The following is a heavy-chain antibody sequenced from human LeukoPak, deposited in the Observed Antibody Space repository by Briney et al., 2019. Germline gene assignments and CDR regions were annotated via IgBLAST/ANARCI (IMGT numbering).Heavy chain of an antibody. Sequence: GGSLRLSCAASGFTFSSYAMSWVRQAPGKGLEWVSAISGSGGSTYYADSVKGRFTISRDNSKNTLYLQMNSLRAEDTAVYYCAKDPCLPYYDFWSGYYPREGTFDYWGQGTLVTVSS. CDR2: ISGSGGST. CDR1: GFTFSSYA. V-gene: IGHV3-23*01. J-gene: IGHJ4*02. D-gene: IGHD3-3*01. CDR3: AKDPCLPYYDFWSGYYPREGTFDY.